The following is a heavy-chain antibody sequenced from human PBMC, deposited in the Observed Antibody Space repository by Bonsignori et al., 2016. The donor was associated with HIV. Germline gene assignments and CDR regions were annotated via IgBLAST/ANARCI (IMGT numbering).Heavy chain of an antibody. J-gene: IGHJ4*02. Sequence: QLQLQESGPGLVKPSKTLSLTCTVSGDSISSGNYYWAWIRQPPGKELEWIGSISYSGNTNYRASLKSRVTISVDTSKNQFSLKLTSVKAADTAVYYCAREDGYIFWGPGTLVTVSS. CDR1: GDSISSGNYY. CDR2: ISYSGNT. V-gene: IGHV4-39*07. CDR3: AREDGYIF. D-gene: IGHD5-24*01.